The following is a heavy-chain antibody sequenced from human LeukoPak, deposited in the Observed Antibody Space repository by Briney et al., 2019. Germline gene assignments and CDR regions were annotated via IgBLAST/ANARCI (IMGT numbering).Heavy chain of an antibody. D-gene: IGHD4-17*01. CDR1: GFTFASYA. CDR3: GRDPNGDYIGAFDM. V-gene: IGHV3-23*01. Sequence: AGGSLRLSCAASGFTFASYAMRWVRRAPGKGLEWVSAIRGSGGSTYYADSVKDRFTISRDNSKNTLYLQMNSLRAEDTAVYYCGRDPNGDYIGAFDMWGQGTVVTVSS. CDR2: IRGSGGST. J-gene: IGHJ3*02.